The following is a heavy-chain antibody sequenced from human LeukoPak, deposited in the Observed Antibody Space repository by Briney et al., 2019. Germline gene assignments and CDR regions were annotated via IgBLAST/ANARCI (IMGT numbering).Heavy chain of an antibody. J-gene: IGHJ4*02. D-gene: IGHD3-16*02. CDR2: IKPDSGVT. CDR3: GVITFGGVIVH. V-gene: IGHV1-2*02. CDR1: GYTFTDYY. Sequence: ASVKVSCKASGYTFTDYYLHWVRQAPGQGLEWMGWIKPDSGVTNYAQKFQGRVTMTRDTTISAAYMELSSLTSDGTAVYYCGVITFGGVIVHWGQGTLVTVSS.